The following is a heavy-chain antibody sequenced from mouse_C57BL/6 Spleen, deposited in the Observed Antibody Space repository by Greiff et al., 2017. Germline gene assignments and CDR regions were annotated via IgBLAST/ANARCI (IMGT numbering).Heavy chain of an antibody. V-gene: IGHV1-69*01. CDR2: IDPSDSYT. CDR3: ARPYYGSPYWYFDV. J-gene: IGHJ1*03. Sequence: QVQLQQPGAELVMPGASVKLSCKASGYTFTSYWMHWVKQRPGQGLEWIGEIDPSDSYTNYNQKFKGKSTLTVDKSSRTAYMQLSSLTSEDSAVYYCARPYYGSPYWYFDVWGTGTTVTVSS. CDR1: GYTFTSYW. D-gene: IGHD1-1*01.